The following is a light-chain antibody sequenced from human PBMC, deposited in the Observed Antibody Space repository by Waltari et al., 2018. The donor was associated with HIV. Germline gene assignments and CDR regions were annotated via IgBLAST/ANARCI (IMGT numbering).Light chain of an antibody. CDR2: GNI. CDR1: SSNIGAGFD. J-gene: IGLJ1*01. V-gene: IGLV1-40*01. CDR3: QSYDSSLSGSRV. Sequence: QSVLTQPPSVSGAPGQRVTISCPGSSSNIGAGFDVPCYQQVPGTAPKLLIYGNINRPSGVPDRFSGSKSGASASLAITGLQAEDEADYYCQSYDSSLSGSRVFGTGTKVTVL.